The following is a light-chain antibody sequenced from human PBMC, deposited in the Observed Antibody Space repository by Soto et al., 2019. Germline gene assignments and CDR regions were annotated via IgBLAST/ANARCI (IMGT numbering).Light chain of an antibody. CDR1: QSVSSSY. CDR3: QQYGSSPTST. CDR2: GAS. J-gene: IGKJ2*02. V-gene: IGKV3-20*01. Sequence: EIVLTQSPGTLSLSPGERATLSCRASQSVSSSYLAWYQQKPGQAPRLLIYGASSRATGIPDRFSGSGSGTGFTLTISRLEPEDFAVYYCQQYGSSPTSTFGQGTKVDIK.